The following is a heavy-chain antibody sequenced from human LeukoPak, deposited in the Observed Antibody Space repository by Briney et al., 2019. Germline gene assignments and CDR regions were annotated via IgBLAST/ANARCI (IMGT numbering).Heavy chain of an antibody. CDR3: ARVTDYSSGWSIDL. Sequence: PGGSLRLSCAASGFTFDDYGMSWFRQAPGKGLEWVSGINWNGGSTGYADSVKGRFTISRDNAKNSLYLQMNSLRAEDTALHYCARVTDYSSGWSIDLWGRGTLVTVSS. CDR2: INWNGGST. D-gene: IGHD6-19*01. V-gene: IGHV3-20*04. CDR1: GFTFDDYG. J-gene: IGHJ2*01.